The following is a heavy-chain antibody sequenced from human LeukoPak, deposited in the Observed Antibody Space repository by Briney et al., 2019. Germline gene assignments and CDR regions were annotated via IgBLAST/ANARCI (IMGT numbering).Heavy chain of an antibody. CDR3: ARWRFQLLDY. V-gene: IGHV3-23*01. CDR2: ISGTGGST. Sequence: GSLRLSCAASGFTFSNYAMSGVRQAPGKGLEWVSAISGTGGSTYYAASVKGRFTISRDNSKNTLYLQMNSLRAEDTAVYYCARWRFQLLDYWGQGTLVTVSS. J-gene: IGHJ4*02. D-gene: IGHD2-2*01. CDR1: GFTFSNYA.